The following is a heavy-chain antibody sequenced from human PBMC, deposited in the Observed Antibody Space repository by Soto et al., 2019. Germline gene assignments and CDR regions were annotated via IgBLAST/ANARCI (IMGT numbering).Heavy chain of an antibody. CDR2: TTAFSGNA. CDR1: GYIFTSYG. V-gene: IGHV1-18*03. D-gene: IGHD4-17*01. J-gene: IGHJ4*02. CDR3: ARLMTMVTTNYFDY. Sequence: QVELVQSGSEVKKPGASVKVSCKASGYIFTSYGISWLRQAPGQGLEWLGGTTAFSGNAIYAQRFQGRVTMTTDTSTSTAYMELRSLRSDDMAVYYCARLMTMVTTNYFDYWGQGTLVSVSS.